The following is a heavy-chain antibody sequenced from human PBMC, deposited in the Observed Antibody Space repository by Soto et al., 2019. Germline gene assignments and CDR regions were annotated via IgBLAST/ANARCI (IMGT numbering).Heavy chain of an antibody. Sequence: SVKVSCKASGGTFSSYAISWVRQAPGQGLEWMGGIIPIFGTANYAQKFQGRVTITADESTSTAYMELSSLRSEDTAVYYCASPSSGWMNKAFDYWGQGTLVTVSS. D-gene: IGHD6-19*01. J-gene: IGHJ4*02. CDR1: GGTFSSYA. CDR3: ASPSSGWMNKAFDY. V-gene: IGHV1-69*13. CDR2: IIPIFGTA.